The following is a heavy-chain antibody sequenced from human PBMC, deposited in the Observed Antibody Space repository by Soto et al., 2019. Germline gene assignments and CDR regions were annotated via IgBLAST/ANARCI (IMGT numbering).Heavy chain of an antibody. V-gene: IGHV6-1*01. D-gene: IGHD1-7*01. J-gene: IGHJ6*03. Sequence: PSQTLSLTFAISGYILSSNIAAWDWIRLSPSRGLEWLARTYYRSRWYNDYAVSVRSRITVNPDTSKNQVSLRLTSVTHEDTAVYYCAGTTSHQWYYMDVWGKGTTVTVSS. CDR1: GYILSSNIAA. CDR3: AGTTSHQWYYMDV. CDR2: TYYRSRWYN.